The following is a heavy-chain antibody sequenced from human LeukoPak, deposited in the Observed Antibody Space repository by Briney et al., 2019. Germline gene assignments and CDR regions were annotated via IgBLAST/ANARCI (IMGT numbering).Heavy chain of an antibody. J-gene: IGHJ4*02. Sequence: SETLSLTCTVSSGSISTYYWSWIRQPPGKGLEWIGYIYYSGSTNYNPSLKSRVTISMDTSKNQFSLKLSSVTAADTAVYYCARVAPPKYFDYWGQGTLVTVSS. CDR2: IYYSGST. CDR1: SGSISTYY. V-gene: IGHV4-59*12. CDR3: ARVAPPKYFDY.